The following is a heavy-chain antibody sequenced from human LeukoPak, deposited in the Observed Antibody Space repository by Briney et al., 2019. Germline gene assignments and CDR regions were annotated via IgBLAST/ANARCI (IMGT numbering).Heavy chain of an antibody. J-gene: IGHJ4*02. CDR2: IPQDGRAQ. Sequence: GGSLRLSCAASGFTFSSFWMSWVRQAPGKGLEWVAAIPQDGRAQYYVDSVKGRFTISRDNAKNSLYLQMNSLSAGDTAVYYCARFGESALYVDYWGQGTLVTVSS. D-gene: IGHD3-16*01. CDR3: ARFGESALYVDY. CDR1: GFTFSSFW. V-gene: IGHV3-7*01.